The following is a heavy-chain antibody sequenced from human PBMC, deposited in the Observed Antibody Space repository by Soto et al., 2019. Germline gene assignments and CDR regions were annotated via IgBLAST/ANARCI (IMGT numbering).Heavy chain of an antibody. D-gene: IGHD6-13*01. J-gene: IGHJ4*02. CDR2: ISYDGSNK. CDR3: AREGAAAGTELVYYFDY. Sequence: PGGSLRLSCAASGFTFSSYAMHWVRQAPGKGLEWVAVISYDGSNKYYADSVKGRFTISRDNSKNTLYLQMNSLRAEDTAVYYCAREGAAAGTELVYYFDYWGQGTLVTVSS. CDR1: GFTFSSYA. V-gene: IGHV3-30-3*01.